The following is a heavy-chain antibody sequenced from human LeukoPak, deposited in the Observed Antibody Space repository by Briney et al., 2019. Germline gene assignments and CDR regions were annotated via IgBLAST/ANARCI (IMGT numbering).Heavy chain of an antibody. Sequence: GGSLRLSCAASGFSFSSYIMNWVRQAPGKGLEWVSHISSSSSTIYYADSVKGRFTISRDNAKNSLYLQMNSLRAEDTAVYYCARNEPYSPQYQLLYGDYYYYMDVWGKGTTVTVSS. CDR2: ISSSSSTI. CDR3: ARNEPYSPQYQLLYGDYYYYMDV. CDR1: GFSFSSYI. J-gene: IGHJ6*03. V-gene: IGHV3-48*04. D-gene: IGHD2-2*02.